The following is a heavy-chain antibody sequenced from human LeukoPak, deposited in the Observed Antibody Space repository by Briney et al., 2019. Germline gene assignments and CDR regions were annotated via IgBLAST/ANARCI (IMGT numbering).Heavy chain of an antibody. CDR2: IYSGGGT. V-gene: IGHV3-66*01. J-gene: IGHJ6*03. CDR3: ARSLRVRGVPDYMDV. D-gene: IGHD3-10*01. Sequence: GGSLRLSCAASGFTVSSNYINWVRQAPGKGLEWVSVIYSGGGTNSADSVKGRFTISRDNSKNTLYLQMNSLRADDTAVYYCARSLRVRGVPDYMDVWGKGTTVTISS. CDR1: GFTVSSNY.